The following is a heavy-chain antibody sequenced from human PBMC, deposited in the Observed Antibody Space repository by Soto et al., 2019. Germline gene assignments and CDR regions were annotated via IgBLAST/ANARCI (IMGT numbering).Heavy chain of an antibody. CDR1: GFTVSSSY. V-gene: IGHV3-53*04. J-gene: IGHJ4*02. CDR2: IYSGGST. CDR3: ASGLTMVRGGYFDY. Sequence: GGSLRLSCAASGFTVSSSYMSWVRQAPGKGLEWVSVIYSGGSTYYADSVKGRFTISRHNSKNTLYLQMNSLRAEDTAVYYCASGLTMVRGGYFDYWGQGTLVTVSS. D-gene: IGHD3-10*01.